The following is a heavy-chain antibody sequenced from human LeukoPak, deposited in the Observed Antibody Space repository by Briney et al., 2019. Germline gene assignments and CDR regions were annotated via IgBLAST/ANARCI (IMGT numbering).Heavy chain of an antibody. CDR1: GGSMTSNTYY. Sequence: SETLSLTCTVSGGSMTSNTYYWGWIRQPPGKGLEWIGSIYYSGSTYYNSSLKSRFTISVDTSKNQFSLKLSSVTAADTAVYYCARDRLDIVVFPPSKQRRYMDVWGKGTTVTVSS. CDR3: ARDRLDIVVFPPSKQRRYMDV. V-gene: IGHV4-39*07. J-gene: IGHJ6*03. D-gene: IGHD2-15*01. CDR2: IYYSGST.